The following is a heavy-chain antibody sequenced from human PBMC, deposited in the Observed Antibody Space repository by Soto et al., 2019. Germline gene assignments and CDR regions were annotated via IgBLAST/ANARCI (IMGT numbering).Heavy chain of an antibody. Sequence: GGSLRLSCAASGFTFSSYAMHWVRQAPGKGLEWVAVISYDGSNKYYADSVKGRFTIPRDNSKNTLYLQMNSLRAEDTAVYYCARDEGRSLAAAGIPMSWGQGTLVTVSS. CDR3: ARDEGRSLAAAGIPMS. J-gene: IGHJ5*02. V-gene: IGHV3-30-3*01. CDR1: GFTFSSYA. D-gene: IGHD6-13*01. CDR2: ISYDGSNK.